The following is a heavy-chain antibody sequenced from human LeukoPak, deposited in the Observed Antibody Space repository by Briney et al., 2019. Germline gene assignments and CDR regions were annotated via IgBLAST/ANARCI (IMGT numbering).Heavy chain of an antibody. Sequence: SETLSLTCTVSGGSISSYYWSWIRQPPGKGLEWIGYIYYSGSTNYNPSLKSRVTISVDTSKNQFSLKLSSVTAADTAVYYCARVRGTGSYWGQGTLVTVSS. CDR2: IYYSGST. CDR3: ARVRGTGSY. D-gene: IGHD3-10*01. V-gene: IGHV4-59*12. CDR1: GGSISSYY. J-gene: IGHJ4*02.